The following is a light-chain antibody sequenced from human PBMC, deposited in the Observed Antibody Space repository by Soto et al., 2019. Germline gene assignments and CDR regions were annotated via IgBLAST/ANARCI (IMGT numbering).Light chain of an antibody. V-gene: IGKV1-5*03. J-gene: IGKJ1*01. CDR3: QQYDSYSWT. Sequence: DIQMTQARSTLCAWVGERVTITFRASQSISSWLAWYQKKPGKAPKLLAYQASTLESGVPLRFSGSGSGTEFTLTINRLQPDDFATYYCQQYDSYSWTFGQGTKVDIK. CDR2: QAS. CDR1: QSISSW.